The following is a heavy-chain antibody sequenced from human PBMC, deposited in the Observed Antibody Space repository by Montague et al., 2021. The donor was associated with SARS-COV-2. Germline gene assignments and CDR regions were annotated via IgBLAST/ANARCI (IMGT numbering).Heavy chain of an antibody. V-gene: IGHV4-59*01. CDR1: GGSFSGYY. CDR2: IYYSGST. CDR3: ARGRDGYYHRSALFDY. J-gene: IGHJ4*02. Sequence: SETLSLTCAVYGGSFSGYYWSWIRQPPGKGLEWIGYIYYSGSTNYNPSLKSRVTISVDTSKNQFSLKLTSVTAADTAVYYCARGRDGYYHRSALFDYWGQGTLVTVSS. D-gene: IGHD3-22*01.